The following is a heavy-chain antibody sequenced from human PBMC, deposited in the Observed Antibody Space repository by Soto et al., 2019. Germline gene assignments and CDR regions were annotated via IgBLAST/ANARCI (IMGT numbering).Heavy chain of an antibody. CDR3: VRGFWATAKIDY. V-gene: IGHV2-5*02. CDR1: GFVLSTSGVG. J-gene: IGHJ4*02. CDR2: IYWDDDE. D-gene: IGHD5-18*01. Sequence: QITLKESGPTLVKPTQTLTLTCTFSGFVLSTSGVGVGWIRQPPGKALEWLALIYWDDDERYISSLRSRPTNNNDTTQNPVGLTMANLDPVDKATYYHVRGFWATAKIDYWGQGTLVTASA.